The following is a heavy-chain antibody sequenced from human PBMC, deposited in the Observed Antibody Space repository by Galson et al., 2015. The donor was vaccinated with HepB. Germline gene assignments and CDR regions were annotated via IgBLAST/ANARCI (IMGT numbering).Heavy chain of an antibody. CDR1: GFTFSIYA. CDR3: ARADIGTSGTFPKFDP. Sequence: SLRLSCAASGFTFSIYAMHWVRQAPGKGLEWVAIIWYDGSKKYYADSVKGRFTISRDNYKNTLYLQMNTLRAEDTAVYYCARADIGTSGTFPKFDPWGQGTLVTVSS. D-gene: IGHD6-13*01. CDR2: IWYDGSKK. V-gene: IGHV3-33*08. J-gene: IGHJ5*02.